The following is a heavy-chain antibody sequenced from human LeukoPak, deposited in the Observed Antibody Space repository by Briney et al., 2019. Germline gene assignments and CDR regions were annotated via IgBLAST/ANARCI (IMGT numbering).Heavy chain of an antibody. J-gene: IGHJ4*02. CDR3: ARGRGIAVTGSIDY. CDR1: GYTFSGYY. V-gene: IGHV1-2*02. CDR2: ISPNSGGA. Sequence: ASVKVSCKASGYTFSGYYMNWVRQAPGQGLEWMGWISPNSGGAKYAQKFQGRVTMTGDTATGTAYMDLSRLTSDDTAVYYCARGRGIAVTGSIDYWGQGTLVTVSS. D-gene: IGHD6-19*01.